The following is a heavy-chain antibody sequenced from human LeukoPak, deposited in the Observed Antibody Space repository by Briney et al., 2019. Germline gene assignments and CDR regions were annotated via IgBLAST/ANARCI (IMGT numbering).Heavy chain of an antibody. J-gene: IGHJ4*02. D-gene: IGHD5-18*01. V-gene: IGHV1-18*01. CDR2: ISAYNGKT. Sequence: ASVKVSCKASGYTFTNYYITWVRQAPGQGLEWMGWISAYNGKTNYAQKFQGRVTMTIDTSTATTYMDLRSLTSDDTAMYYCAKGGAMVATIDYWGQGTQVTVSS. CDR3: AKGGAMVATIDY. CDR1: GYTFTNYY.